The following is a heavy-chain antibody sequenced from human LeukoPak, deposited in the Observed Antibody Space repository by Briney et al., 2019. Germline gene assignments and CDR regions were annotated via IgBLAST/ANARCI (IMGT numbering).Heavy chain of an antibody. CDR2: IYPDDSDT. Sequence: GESLKISCTGSGYRFTNYWIGWVRQMPGKGLEWMGIIYPDDSDTKYSPSFQGQVTMSADKSINTAYLRWRSLKASDTAMYYCAVANWGSPHNSWGQGTLVTVSS. D-gene: IGHD7-27*01. J-gene: IGHJ4*02. V-gene: IGHV5-51*01. CDR1: GYRFTNYW. CDR3: AVANWGSPHNS.